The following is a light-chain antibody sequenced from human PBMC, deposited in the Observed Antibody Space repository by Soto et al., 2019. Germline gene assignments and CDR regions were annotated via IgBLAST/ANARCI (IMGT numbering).Light chain of an antibody. CDR1: QSVDIY. V-gene: IGKV3-11*01. J-gene: IGKJ4*01. CDR3: QQRRRWPLT. CDR2: DAS. Sequence: EIVLTQSPATLSLSPGERVTLSCRASQSVDIYLSWYQQKPGQAPRLLIYDASNRATDIPARFSGGGSGTDFTLTISSLEPEDFAVYYCQQRRRWPLTFGGGTNVDI.